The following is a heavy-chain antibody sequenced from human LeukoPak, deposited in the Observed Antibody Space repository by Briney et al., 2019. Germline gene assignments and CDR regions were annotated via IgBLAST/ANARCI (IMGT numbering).Heavy chain of an antibody. CDR3: ARRFYYYDSSGSGDAFDI. CDR1: GYSFTSYW. D-gene: IGHD3-22*01. V-gene: IGHV5-51*01. J-gene: IGHJ3*02. Sequence: GASLNISCKGCGYSFTSYWLGGVRQMPEKGLEWRGIIYPGHSDTRYSPSLQGQVTISADKSISTAYLQWSSLKASDTAMYYCARRFYYYDSSGSGDAFDIWGQGTMVTVSS. CDR2: IYPGHSDT.